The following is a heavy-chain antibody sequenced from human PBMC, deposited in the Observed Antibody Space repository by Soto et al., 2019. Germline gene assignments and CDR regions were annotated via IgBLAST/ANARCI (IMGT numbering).Heavy chain of an antibody. CDR1: GFTFSSYD. CDR3: AKDALGATH. V-gene: IGHV3-30*18. D-gene: IGHD1-26*01. J-gene: IGHJ4*02. CDR2: ISYDGSNK. Sequence: QVQLVESGGGVVQPGRSLRLSCAASGFTFSSYDMHWVRQAPGKGLEWVAVISYDGSNKYYADSVKGRFTISRDNSKNTLYLQMNSLRAEDTAVYYCAKDALGATHWGQGTLVTVSS.